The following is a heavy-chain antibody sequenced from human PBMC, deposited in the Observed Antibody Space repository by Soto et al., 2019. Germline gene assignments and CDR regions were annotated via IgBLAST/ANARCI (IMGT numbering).Heavy chain of an antibody. J-gene: IGHJ4*02. CDR2: INHSGST. Sequence: SETLSLTCAVYGGSFSGYYWSWIRQPPGKGLEWIGEINHSGSTNYNPSLKSRVTISVDTSKNQFSLKLSSVTAADTAVYYCARQGEGQVVAATPREKVNDYWGQGTLVTVSS. D-gene: IGHD2-15*01. CDR3: ARQGEGQVVAATPREKVNDY. V-gene: IGHV4-34*01. CDR1: GGSFSGYY.